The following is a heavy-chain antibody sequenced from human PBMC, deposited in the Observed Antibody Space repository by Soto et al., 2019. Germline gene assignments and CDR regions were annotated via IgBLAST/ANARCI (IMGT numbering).Heavy chain of an antibody. J-gene: IGHJ6*03. V-gene: IGHV3-33*01. Sequence: ESGGGVVQPGRSLRLSCAASGFTFSSYGMHWVRQAPGKGLEWVAVIWYDGSNKYYADSVKGRFTISRDNSKNTLYLQMNSLRAEDTAVYYCARAYSNYRYYYYYMDVWGKGTTVTVSS. D-gene: IGHD4-4*01. CDR3: ARAYSNYRYYYYYMDV. CDR2: IWYDGSNK. CDR1: GFTFSSYG.